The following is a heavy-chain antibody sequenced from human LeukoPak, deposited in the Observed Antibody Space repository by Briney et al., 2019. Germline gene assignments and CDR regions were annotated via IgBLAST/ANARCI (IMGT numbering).Heavy chain of an antibody. CDR2: ITWNSDSI. V-gene: IGHV3-9*03. Sequence: GGSLRLSCAASGFTFDDYTMHWVRQAPGKGLEWVSGITWNSDSIDYADSVKGRFTISRDNAKNSLYLQMNSLRAEDMALYYCAKGGGGRLIYYYYMDVWGKGTTVTISS. J-gene: IGHJ6*03. CDR1: GFTFDDYT. CDR3: AKGGGGRLIYYYYMDV. D-gene: IGHD3-16*01.